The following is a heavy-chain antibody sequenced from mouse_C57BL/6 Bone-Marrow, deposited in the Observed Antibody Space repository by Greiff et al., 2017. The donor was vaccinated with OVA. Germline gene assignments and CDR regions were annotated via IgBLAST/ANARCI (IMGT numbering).Heavy chain of an antibody. D-gene: IGHD1-1*01. CDR2: IDPNSGGT. V-gene: IGHV1-72*01. CDR3: ARPLNVTVVAPCAMDY. CDR1: GYTFTSYW. Sequence: VQLQQPGAELVKPGASVKLSCKASGYTFTSYWMHWVKQRPGRGLEWIGRIDPNSGGTKYNEKFKSKATLTVDKPSSTAYMQLSSLTSEDSAFYYCARPLNVTVVAPCAMDYWGQGTSVTVSS. J-gene: IGHJ4*01.